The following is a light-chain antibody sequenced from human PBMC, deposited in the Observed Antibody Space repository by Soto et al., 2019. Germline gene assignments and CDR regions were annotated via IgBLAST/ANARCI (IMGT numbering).Light chain of an antibody. CDR2: KTS. V-gene: IGKV1-5*03. CDR1: QSISSW. J-gene: IGKJ1*01. Sequence: DLQLTQCPSTLSESVGDRVTITCRASQSISSWLAWYQQKPGKAPKFLIYKTSNLESGVPSRFSGSGSGTEFTLTISSLQPDDFATYYCQYYNNYCWTFGQGTKVEIK. CDR3: QYYNNYCWT.